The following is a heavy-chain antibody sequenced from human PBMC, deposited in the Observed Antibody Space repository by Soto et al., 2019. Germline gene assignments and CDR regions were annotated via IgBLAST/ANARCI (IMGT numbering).Heavy chain of an antibody. Sequence: WGSLRLSCSASVFTFSSYGMHWFRQAPGKGLEWVAVIWYDGSNKYYADSVKGRFTISRDNSKNTLYLQMNSLRAEDTAVYYCARGTRRGYSYGPLDYWGQGTLVTVSS. V-gene: IGHV3-33*01. J-gene: IGHJ4*02. CDR2: IWYDGSNK. CDR3: ARGTRRGYSYGPLDY. CDR1: VFTFSSYG. D-gene: IGHD5-18*01.